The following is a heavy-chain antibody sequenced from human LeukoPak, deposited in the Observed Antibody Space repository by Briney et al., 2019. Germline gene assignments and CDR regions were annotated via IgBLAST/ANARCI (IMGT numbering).Heavy chain of an antibody. CDR2: IYYSGTT. Sequence: SETLSLTCTVSGVSISRYYWSWIRQPPGKGLEWIGYIYYSGTTKYNPSLTSRVTISVDTSKNQFSLKLSSVTAADTAVYYCARPSPPRSGLRGTVSYYYMDVWGKGTTVTISS. V-gene: IGHV4-59*01. D-gene: IGHD2-15*01. J-gene: IGHJ6*03. CDR3: ARPSPPRSGLRGTVSYYYMDV. CDR1: GVSISRYY.